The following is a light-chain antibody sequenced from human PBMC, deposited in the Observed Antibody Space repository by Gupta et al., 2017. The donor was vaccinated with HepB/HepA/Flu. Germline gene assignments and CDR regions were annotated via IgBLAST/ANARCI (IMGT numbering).Light chain of an antibody. CDR2: GAS. V-gene: IGKV3-20*01. CDR3: QQEDNSPIT. J-gene: IGKJ5*01. CDR1: QSVSTSY. Sequence: EIVLTQSPGTLSLSPGERATLSCRASQSVSTSYLAWYQQKPGQAPRLLIYGASSRATGIPDRFSGSGSGTDFTLTISGLEPEDFAVYYCQQEDNSPITFGQGTPLEIK.